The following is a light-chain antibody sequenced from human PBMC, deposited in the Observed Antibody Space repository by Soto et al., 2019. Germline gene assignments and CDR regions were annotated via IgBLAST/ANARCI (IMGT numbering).Light chain of an antibody. Sequence: EIVMTQSPATLSVSPGERATLSCRASQSVSSNLAWYQQKPGQAPRLLIYGASTRATGIPTRFSGSRSGTEITLTISSLQSEDFAVYYCQQYNNWPGTFGPGTKVDIK. CDR1: QSVSSN. CDR3: QQYNNWPGT. J-gene: IGKJ3*01. V-gene: IGKV3-15*01. CDR2: GAS.